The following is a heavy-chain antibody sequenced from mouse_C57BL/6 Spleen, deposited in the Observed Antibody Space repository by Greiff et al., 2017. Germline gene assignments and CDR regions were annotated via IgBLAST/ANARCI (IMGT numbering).Heavy chain of an antibody. V-gene: IGHV1-61*01. Sequence: QVQLQQPGAELVRPGSSVKLSCKASGYTFTSYWMDWVKQRPGQGLEWIGNIYPSDSETHYNQKFKDKATLTVDTSSSTAYMQLSSLTSEDSAVYYCARGEYSDGYCGAWFAYWGQGTLVTVSA. D-gene: IGHD2-3*01. CDR2: IYPSDSET. CDR1: GYTFTSYW. CDR3: ARGEYSDGYCGAWFAY. J-gene: IGHJ3*01.